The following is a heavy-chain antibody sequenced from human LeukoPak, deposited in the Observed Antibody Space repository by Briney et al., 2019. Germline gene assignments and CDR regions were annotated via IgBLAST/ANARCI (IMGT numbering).Heavy chain of an antibody. J-gene: IGHJ4*02. CDR3: AKVDAVSGSWGSGFDY. CDR2: ISGSGGST. V-gene: IGHV3-23*01. CDR1: GFTFSSYS. Sequence: PGGSLRLSCAASGFTFSSYSMNWVRQAPGKGLEWVSAISGSGGSTYYADSVKGRFTISRDNSKNTLYLQMNSLRAEDTAVYYCAKVDAVSGSWGSGFDYWGQGTLVTVSS. D-gene: IGHD3-22*01.